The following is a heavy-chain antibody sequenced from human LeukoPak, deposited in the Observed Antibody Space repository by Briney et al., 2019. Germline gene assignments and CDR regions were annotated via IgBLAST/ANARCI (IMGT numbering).Heavy chain of an antibody. CDR3: ATSPGYYFDY. Sequence: PSETLSLTCTVSGGSISSYYWSWIRQPPGKGLEWIGYIYYSESTNYNPSLKSRVTISVDTSKNQFSLKLSSVTTAGTAVYYCATSPGYYFDYWGQGTLVTVSS. V-gene: IGHV4-59*08. D-gene: IGHD1-14*01. CDR2: IYYSEST. J-gene: IGHJ4*02. CDR1: GGSISSYY.